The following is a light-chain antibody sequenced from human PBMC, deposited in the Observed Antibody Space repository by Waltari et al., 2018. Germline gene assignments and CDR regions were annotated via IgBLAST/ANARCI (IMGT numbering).Light chain of an antibody. J-gene: IGLJ7*01. CDR3: GTWDSSLSGAV. Sequence: QSVLTQPPSVSAAPGQRVTISCSGGGSNIGNNYVAWYRQSPGTAPKLLIYENTERPAGIPGRFSGSKSGTSATLDITGLQAGDEADYYCGTWDSSLSGAVFGGGTRLTVL. CDR1: GSNIGNNY. CDR2: ENT. V-gene: IGLV1-51*02.